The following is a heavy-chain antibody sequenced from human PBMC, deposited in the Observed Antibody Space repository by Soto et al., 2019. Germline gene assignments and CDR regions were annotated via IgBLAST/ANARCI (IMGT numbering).Heavy chain of an antibody. CDR3: AKTGAHSGLWEALDV. CDR2: VSGGGGDT. D-gene: IGHD3-16*01. Sequence: EVKLLESGGGLVQPGGSLRLSCEASGFMFSSEAMTWVRQVPGKGLQWVALVSGGGGDTHYRDSVKGRFIISRDNSKKTVDLQMNSLRAEDTYVSHCAKTGAHSGLWEALDVGGQGAMVIVSS. J-gene: IGHJ3*01. CDR1: GFMFSSEA. V-gene: IGHV3-23*01.